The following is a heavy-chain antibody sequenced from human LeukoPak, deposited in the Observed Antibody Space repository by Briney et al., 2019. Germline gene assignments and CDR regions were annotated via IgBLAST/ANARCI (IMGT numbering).Heavy chain of an antibody. J-gene: IGHJ6*02. Sequence: PSETLSLTCTVSGGSISSSYYWGWIRQPPGKGLEWIGSIYYGGSTYYNPSLKSRVTISVDTSKNQFSLKLSSVTAADTAVYYCARICPPYSGYEYYYYGMDVWGQGTTVTVSS. CDR1: GGSISSSYY. CDR2: IYYGGST. D-gene: IGHD5-12*01. CDR3: ARICPPYSGYEYYYYGMDV. V-gene: IGHV4-39*01.